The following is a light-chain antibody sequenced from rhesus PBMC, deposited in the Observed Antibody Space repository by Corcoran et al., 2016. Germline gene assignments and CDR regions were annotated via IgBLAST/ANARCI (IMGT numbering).Light chain of an antibody. CDR1: SRVSNS. Sequence: EIVLTQSPTSMAVSQGERVTITCTASSRVSNSYLHWYQQKPGFPPRLLFYRTSRLASGVPPRFRGCGSGTSYTLTISSMEAEDAANFYCQQGNSIPFPFGPGTKLDIK. J-gene: IGKJ3*01. CDR3: QQGNSIPFP. CDR2: RTS. V-gene: IGKV3-42*01.